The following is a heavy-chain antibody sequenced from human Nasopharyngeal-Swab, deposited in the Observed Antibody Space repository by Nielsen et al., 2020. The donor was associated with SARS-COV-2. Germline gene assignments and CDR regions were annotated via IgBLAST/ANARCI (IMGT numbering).Heavy chain of an antibody. D-gene: IGHD3-22*01. CDR3: AREDGGDTMIVVVMVY. Sequence: GESLKIPCAAPGFTFSSYALHWVRQAPGKGLGWVAVISYDGSNKYYADAVKGRFTIFRDNSKNTLYLQMNGLRAEDTAVYYCAREDGGDTMIVVVMVYWGQGTLVTVSS. CDR1: GFTFSSYA. CDR2: ISYDGSNK. V-gene: IGHV3-30*04. J-gene: IGHJ4*02.